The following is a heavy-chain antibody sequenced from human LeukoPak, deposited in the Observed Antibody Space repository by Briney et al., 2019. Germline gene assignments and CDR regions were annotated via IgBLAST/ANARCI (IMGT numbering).Heavy chain of an antibody. CDR3: AKDGRYYKSSGQFHY. J-gene: IGHJ4*02. Sequence: GGSLRLSCAASGFTFYDYAMHWVRQAPGKGLEWVSGINWNSDSIGYADSVKGRFTISRDNAKNSLYLQMDSLSPEDTALYYCAKDGRYYKSSGQFHYWGQGTLVTVSS. D-gene: IGHD3-22*01. CDR1: GFTFYDYA. V-gene: IGHV3-9*01. CDR2: INWNSDSI.